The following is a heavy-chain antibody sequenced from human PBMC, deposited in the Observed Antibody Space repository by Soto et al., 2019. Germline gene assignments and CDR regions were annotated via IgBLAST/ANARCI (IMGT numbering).Heavy chain of an antibody. Sequence: EVQLVESGGGLVKPGGSLRLSCAASGFTFSSYSMNWVRQAPGKGLEWVSSISSSSSYIYYEDSVKGRFTISRDNAKNSLYLQMNSLRAEDTAVYYCARYQVDGTRYFDLWGRGTLVTVSS. J-gene: IGHJ2*01. CDR1: GFTFSSYS. V-gene: IGHV3-21*01. CDR3: ARYQVDGTRYFDL. CDR2: ISSSSSYI. D-gene: IGHD6-19*01.